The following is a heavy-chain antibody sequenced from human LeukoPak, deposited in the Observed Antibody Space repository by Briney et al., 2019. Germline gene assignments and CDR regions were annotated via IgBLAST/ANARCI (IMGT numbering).Heavy chain of an antibody. CDR1: GGSISSGGYS. D-gene: IGHD4-17*01. V-gene: IGHV4-30-2*01. J-gene: IGHJ5*02. Sequence: SETLSLTCAVSGGSISSGGYSWSWIRQPPGKGLEWIVYIYHSGSTNYNPSLKSRVTISVDTSKNQFSLKLSSVTAADTAVYYCATFFWSDGDYVPGPWGQGTLVTVSS. CDR3: ATFFWSDGDYVPGP. CDR2: IYHSGST.